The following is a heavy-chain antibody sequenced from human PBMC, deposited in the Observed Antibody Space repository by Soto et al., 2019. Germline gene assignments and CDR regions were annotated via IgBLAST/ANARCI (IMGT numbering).Heavy chain of an antibody. CDR3: ARVGDMAYKD. V-gene: IGHV3-11*01. Sequence: GGSLRLSCAASGFTFSDHYMTWVRQAPGKGLEWVSYISSGGTTINYAESVRGRFTISRDNAKNSLYLQMDSLRVDDTAVYYCARVGDMAYKDWGQGTLVTVSS. CDR1: GFTFSDHY. J-gene: IGHJ4*02. D-gene: IGHD3-3*01. CDR2: ISSGGTTI.